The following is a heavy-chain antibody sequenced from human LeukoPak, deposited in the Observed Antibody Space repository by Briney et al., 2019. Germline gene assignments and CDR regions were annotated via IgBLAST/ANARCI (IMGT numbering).Heavy chain of an antibody. J-gene: IGHJ4*02. CDR1: GFTFSGYA. CDR2: ISSNGGST. V-gene: IGHV3-64*01. CDR3: ARGPYYFDY. Sequence: GGSLRLSCAASGFTFSGYAMHWVRQAPGKGLEYVSAISSNGGSTYYANSVKGRFTISRDNSKNTLYLQMGSPRAEDMAVYYCARGPYYFDYWGQGTLVTVSS.